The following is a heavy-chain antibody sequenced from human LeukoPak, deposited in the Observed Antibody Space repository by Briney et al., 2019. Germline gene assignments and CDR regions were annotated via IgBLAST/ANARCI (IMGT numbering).Heavy chain of an antibody. CDR2: IGSKANSYAT. CDR3: TRHAGQRFGELPFDY. J-gene: IGHJ4*02. D-gene: IGHD3-10*01. CDR1: GFTFSGSA. Sequence: PGGSLRLSCAASGFTFSGSAMHWVRQASGKGLEWVGRIGSKANSYATAYAASVKGRFTISRDDSKNTAYLQMNSLKTEDTAVYYCTRHAGQRFGELPFDYWGQGTLVTVSS. V-gene: IGHV3-73*01.